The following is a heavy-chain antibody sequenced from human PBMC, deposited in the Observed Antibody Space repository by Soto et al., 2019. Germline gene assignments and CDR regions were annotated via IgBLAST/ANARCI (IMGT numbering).Heavy chain of an antibody. CDR2: ISSSSTII. V-gene: IGHV3-48*02. CDR1: GFSFSSYS. J-gene: IGHJ6*02. D-gene: IGHD4-4*01. Sequence: GGSLRLSCAASGFSFSSYSMNWVRQAPGKGLEWVSYISSSSTIIYYADSVKGRFTISRDNAKNSLYLQMNSLRDEDTAVYYCARESHDYSNYYFHGLDVWGQGTTVTVSS. CDR3: ARESHDYSNYYFHGLDV.